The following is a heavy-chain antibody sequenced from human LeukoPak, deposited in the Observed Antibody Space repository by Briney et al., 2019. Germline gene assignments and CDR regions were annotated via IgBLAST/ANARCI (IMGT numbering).Heavy chain of an antibody. CDR1: GASISSDY. CDR3: ARYLRQPGTFYLDH. Sequence: SETLFLTCTVSGASISSDYWTWIRQPPGMGLEWIGYIYYSGTTNYNPSLKSRVTMSVDTSRNQFSLELPSVTAADSAVYYCARYLRQPGTFYLDHWGQGTLVTVSS. CDR2: IYYSGTT. J-gene: IGHJ4*02. D-gene: IGHD3-16*01. V-gene: IGHV4-59*13.